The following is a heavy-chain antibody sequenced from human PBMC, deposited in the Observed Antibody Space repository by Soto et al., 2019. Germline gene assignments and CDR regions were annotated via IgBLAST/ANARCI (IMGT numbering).Heavy chain of an antibody. J-gene: IGHJ6*02. CDR2: IYNDGTT. D-gene: IGHD6-19*01. V-gene: IGHV3-53*04. CDR3: ATEASVAGLDYYHYYGLDV. Sequence: DVQLVESGGGLVQPGGSLRLSCAASGFAVRSNYMNWVRQAPGKGLEWVSVIYNDGTTYYADSVKGRFTNSRHDSEDTVFLQMNSLRAEDTAVYYCATEASVAGLDYYHYYGLDVWGQGTTVVVSS. CDR1: GFAVRSNY.